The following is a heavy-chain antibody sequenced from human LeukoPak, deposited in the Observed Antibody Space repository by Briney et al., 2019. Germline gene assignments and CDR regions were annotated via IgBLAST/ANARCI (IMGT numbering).Heavy chain of an antibody. Sequence: ASVKFSSKVSGYTLTELSMHWVRQAACLGLVWMSRFDPEDGETIYAQKFQGRVTMTEDTSTDTAYMELSSLRSEDTAVYYCATDLRSSSYTSYYYYYGMDVWGQGTTVTVSS. CDR3: ATDLRSSSYTSYYYYYGMDV. V-gene: IGHV1-24*01. CDR1: GYTLTELS. D-gene: IGHD6-6*01. CDR2: FDPEDGET. J-gene: IGHJ6*02.